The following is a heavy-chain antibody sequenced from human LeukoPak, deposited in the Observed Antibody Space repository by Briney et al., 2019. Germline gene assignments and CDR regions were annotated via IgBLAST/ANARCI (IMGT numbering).Heavy chain of an antibody. Sequence: GSLRLSCAASGFSFSSYWMHWVRQAPGKGLVWVSRINSDGSSTSYADSVKGRFTISRDNAKNTLYLQVNSLRAEDTAVYYCARDGHDILTGYYPSNWFDPWGQGTLVTVSS. CDR1: GFSFSSYW. J-gene: IGHJ5*02. D-gene: IGHD3-9*01. CDR3: ARDGHDILTGYYPSNWFDP. CDR2: INSDGSST. V-gene: IGHV3-74*01.